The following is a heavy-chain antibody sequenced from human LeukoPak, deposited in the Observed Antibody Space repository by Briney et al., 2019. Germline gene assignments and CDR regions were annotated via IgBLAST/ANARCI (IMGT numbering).Heavy chain of an antibody. Sequence: SETLSLTCTVSGGSISSYYWSWIRQPPGKGLEWIGYIYYSGSTNYNPSLKSRVTISVDTSKNQFSLKLSSVTAADTAVYYCARDMYYYDSSGYTRDWFDPWGQGTLATVSS. D-gene: IGHD3-22*01. CDR2: IYYSGST. CDR1: GGSISSYY. J-gene: IGHJ5*02. V-gene: IGHV4-59*01. CDR3: ARDMYYYDSSGYTRDWFDP.